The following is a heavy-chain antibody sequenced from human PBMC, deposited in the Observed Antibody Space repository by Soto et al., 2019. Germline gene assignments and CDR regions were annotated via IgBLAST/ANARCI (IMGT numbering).Heavy chain of an antibody. CDR2: LYASDST. Sequence: GGSLRLSCAASGFTVSSHYMSWVRQTPGKGLEWVSILYASDSTFYADSVEGRFTISRDNSTNTVYLQLNSLRAEDTAVYYCATTVTRLIAFDVWGQGTMVTVS. J-gene: IGHJ3*01. CDR1: GFTVSSHY. D-gene: IGHD4-17*01. CDR3: ATTVTRLIAFDV. V-gene: IGHV3-53*01.